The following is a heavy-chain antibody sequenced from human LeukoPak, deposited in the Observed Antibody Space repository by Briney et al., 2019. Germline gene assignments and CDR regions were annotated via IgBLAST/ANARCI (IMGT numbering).Heavy chain of an antibody. Sequence: GGSLRLSCAASGVTFSGYSMNWVRQAPGKGLEWVSAITATSLHIYYADSVKGRFTISRDNSKNTLYLQMNSLRAEDTAVYYCATDYDVLTGYYSDVGYWGQGTLVTVSS. CDR1: GVTFSGYS. CDR3: ATDYDVLTGYYSDVGY. CDR2: ITATSLHI. V-gene: IGHV3-21*01. D-gene: IGHD3-9*01. J-gene: IGHJ4*02.